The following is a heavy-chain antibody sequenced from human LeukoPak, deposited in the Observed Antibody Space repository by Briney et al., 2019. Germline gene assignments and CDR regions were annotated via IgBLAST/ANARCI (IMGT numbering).Heavy chain of an antibody. Sequence: SETLSLTCTVSGYSISSGYFWGRIRQPPGKGLEWIGSIYLSGRTYYNPSLKSRVTISVDTSKNQFSLKLNSMTAADTAVYYCARDSFDYYDSSGNNWFDPWGQGTLVTVSS. CDR3: ARDSFDYYDSSGNNWFDP. CDR1: GYSISSGYF. J-gene: IGHJ5*02. V-gene: IGHV4-38-2*02. CDR2: IYLSGRT. D-gene: IGHD3-22*01.